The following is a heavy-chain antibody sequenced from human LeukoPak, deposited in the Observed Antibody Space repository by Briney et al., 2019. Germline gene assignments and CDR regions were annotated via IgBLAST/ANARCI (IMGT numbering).Heavy chain of an antibody. CDR1: GYSFTTFG. D-gene: IGHD1-26*01. CDR2: ISAYNGNT. Sequence: PSVKVSCKASGYSFTTFGITWVRQAPGQGLEWMGWISAYNGNTNYAQKLQGRVTMTTDTSTSTAYMELRSLRSDDTAIYYCARGIDSGSPPLGTFEIWGQGTMVTVSS. V-gene: IGHV1-18*01. J-gene: IGHJ3*02. CDR3: ARGIDSGSPPLGTFEI.